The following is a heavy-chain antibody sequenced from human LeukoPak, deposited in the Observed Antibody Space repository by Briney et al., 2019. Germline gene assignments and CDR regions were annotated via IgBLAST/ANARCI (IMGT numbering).Heavy chain of an antibody. D-gene: IGHD3-10*01. CDR3: ARDYYGYFDY. Sequence: ASVKVSCKVSGYTLTELSMHWVRQAPGKGLEWMGGFDPEDGETIYAQKFQGRVTMTEVTSTDTAYMELSSLRSDDTAVYYCARDYYGYFDYWGQGTLVTVSS. CDR2: FDPEDGET. V-gene: IGHV1-24*01. CDR1: GYTLTELS. J-gene: IGHJ4*02.